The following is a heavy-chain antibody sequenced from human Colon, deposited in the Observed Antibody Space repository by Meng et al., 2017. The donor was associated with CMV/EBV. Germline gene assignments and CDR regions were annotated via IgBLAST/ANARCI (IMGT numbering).Heavy chain of an antibody. Sequence: GGSLRLSCSDSGSTFSTSDIHWVRQAPGKGLEWVAFIRFDGIHEYYADSVKGRFTISRDNAKNSLYLQMNSLRAEDTAVYYCARVLNLLMITFGGPSSASFDYWGQGTLVTVSS. D-gene: IGHD3-16*01. CDR1: GSTFSTSD. J-gene: IGHJ4*02. CDR2: IRFDGIHE. V-gene: IGHV3-30*02. CDR3: ARVLNLLMITFGGPSSASFDY.